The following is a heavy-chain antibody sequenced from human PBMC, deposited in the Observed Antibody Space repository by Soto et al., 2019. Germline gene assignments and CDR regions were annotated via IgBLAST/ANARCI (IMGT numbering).Heavy chain of an antibody. J-gene: IGHJ3*02. CDR1: GGSFSGYY. CDR2: INHSGST. Sequence: SETLSLTCAVYGGSFSGYYWSWIRQPPGKGLEWIGEINHSGSTNYNPSLKSRVTISVDTSKNQFSLKLSSVTAADTAVYYCARYGDENAFDIWGQGTMVTVSS. CDR3: ARYGDENAFDI. V-gene: IGHV4-34*01. D-gene: IGHD4-17*01.